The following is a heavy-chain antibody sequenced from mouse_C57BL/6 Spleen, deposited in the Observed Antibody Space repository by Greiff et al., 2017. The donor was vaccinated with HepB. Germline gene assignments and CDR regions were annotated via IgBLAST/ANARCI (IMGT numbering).Heavy chain of an antibody. CDR3: ARNYGNYWYFDV. V-gene: IGHV1-80*01. J-gene: IGHJ1*03. Sequence: LVESGASVKISCKASGYAFSSYWMNWVKQRPGKGLEWIGQIYPGDGDTNYNGKFNGKATLTADKSSSTAYMQFSSLTSEDSAVYFCARNYGNYWYFDVWGTGTTVTVSS. CDR2: IYPGDGDT. D-gene: IGHD2-1*01. CDR1: GYAFSSYW.